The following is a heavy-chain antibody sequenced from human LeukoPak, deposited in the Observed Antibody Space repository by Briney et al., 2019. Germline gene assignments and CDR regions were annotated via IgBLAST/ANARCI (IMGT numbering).Heavy chain of an antibody. J-gene: IGHJ4*02. CDR3: AKDSYSKGDF. Sequence: GGSLRLSCAASGFAFSSYWMTRVRQAPGKGLEWVANIKNDGAVKNYVDSVKGRFTISRDNAKNSLYLQMNSLRAEDTAVYYCAKDSYSKGDFWGQGVLVTVSS. CDR1: GFAFSSYW. CDR2: IKNDGAVK. V-gene: IGHV3-7*01. D-gene: IGHD6-13*01.